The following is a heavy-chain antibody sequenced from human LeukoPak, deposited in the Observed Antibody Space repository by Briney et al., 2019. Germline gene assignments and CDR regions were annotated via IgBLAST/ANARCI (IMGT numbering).Heavy chain of an antibody. J-gene: IGHJ6*02. CDR1: GYSFTSYG. CDR2: ISAYNGNT. CDR3: ARAAPAITICGVVNTGGGYYGMDV. Sequence: ASVKVSCKASGYSFTSYGISWVRQGHGPGLELMGWISAYNGNTNYAQKLQGRVSMTTDRSTSTAYMELRNLRSDDTAVYYCARAAPAITICGVVNTGGGYYGMDVWGQGTTVAVSS. D-gene: IGHD3-3*01. V-gene: IGHV1-18*01.